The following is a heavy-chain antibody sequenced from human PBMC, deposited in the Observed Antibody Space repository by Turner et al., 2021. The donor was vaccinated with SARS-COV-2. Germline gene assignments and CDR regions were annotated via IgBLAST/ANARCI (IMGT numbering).Heavy chain of an antibody. J-gene: IGHJ4*02. Sequence: EVQLVQSGAEVKKPGESLKISCKASGYSFTNYGIAWVRQMPGKGLEWMGFIKPGDSDVRYSPSFQGQVTISADKSISTAYLQWSSVEASDTAIYYCARSVWIHDYWGQGTLVTVSS. V-gene: IGHV5-51*03. CDR3: ARSVWIHDY. D-gene: IGHD6-25*01. CDR1: GYSFTNYG. CDR2: IKPGDSDV.